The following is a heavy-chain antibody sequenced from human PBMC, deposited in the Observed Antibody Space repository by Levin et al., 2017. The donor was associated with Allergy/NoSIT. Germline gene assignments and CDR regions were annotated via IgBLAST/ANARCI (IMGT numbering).Heavy chain of an antibody. CDR1: DVSISNYY. V-gene: IGHV4-59*12. CDR3: ARGLPGRLLFDY. CDR2: IHYTEGT. J-gene: IGHJ4*02. Sequence: SQTLSLTCIVSDVSISNYYWGWIRQPPGKGLEYIAYIHYTEGTHYNSSLKSRLTISIDTSRKQFSMRLASVTAADPAMYYCARGLPGRLLFDYWGQGTLVTVSS.